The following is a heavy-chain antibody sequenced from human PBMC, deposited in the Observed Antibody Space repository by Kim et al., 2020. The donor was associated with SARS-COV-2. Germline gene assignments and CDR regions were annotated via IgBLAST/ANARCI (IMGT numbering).Heavy chain of an antibody. CDR3: AKDSSSWYGMDV. D-gene: IGHD6-13*01. CDR2: ISVSGGRT. CDR1: GFTFSSYA. Sequence: GGSLRLSCAASGFTFSSYAMSWVRQAPGKGLEWVSAISVSGGRTYYADSVKGRFTISADNSKNTLYLQINSLRVDYTAVYYCAKDSSSWYGMDVWGQGTTVTVSS. J-gene: IGHJ6*02. V-gene: IGHV3-23*01.